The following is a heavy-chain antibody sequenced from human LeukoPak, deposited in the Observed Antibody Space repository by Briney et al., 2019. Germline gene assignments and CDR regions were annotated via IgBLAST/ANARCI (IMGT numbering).Heavy chain of an antibody. CDR1: GFTFSSYS. CDR2: ISSSSSTI. Sequence: GGSLRLSCAASGFTFSSYSMNWVRQATGKGLEWVSYISSSSSTIYYADSVKGRFTISRDNAKNSLYLQMNSLRAEDTAVYYCARVPPGTMIVHFFDYWGQGTLVTVSS. J-gene: IGHJ4*02. D-gene: IGHD3-22*01. CDR3: ARVPPGTMIVHFFDY. V-gene: IGHV3-48*01.